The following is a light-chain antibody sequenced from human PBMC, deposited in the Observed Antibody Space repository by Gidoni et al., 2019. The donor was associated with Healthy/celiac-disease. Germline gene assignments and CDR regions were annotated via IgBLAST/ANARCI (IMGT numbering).Light chain of an antibody. V-gene: IGKV3-11*01. CDR3: QQRSNWPPLT. J-gene: IGKJ4*01. CDR1: QSVSSY. Sequence: EIVLTQSTATLSLSPWERATLTCRASQSVSSYLAWYQQKPGQAPRLLIYDASNRATGIPARFSGSGSGTDFTLTISSLEPEDFAVYYCQQRSNWPPLTFGGGTKVEIK. CDR2: DAS.